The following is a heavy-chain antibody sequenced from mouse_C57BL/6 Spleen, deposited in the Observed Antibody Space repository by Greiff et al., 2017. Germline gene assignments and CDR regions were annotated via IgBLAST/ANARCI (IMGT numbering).Heavy chain of an antibody. Sequence: QVQLQQPGAELVKPGASVKMSCKASGYTFTSYWITWVKQRPGQGLEWIGDIYPGSGSTNYNEKFKSKATLTVDTSSSTAYMQLSSLTSEDSAVYYCAREGVTGTYDAMDCWGQGASVTVSS. J-gene: IGHJ4*01. CDR3: AREGVTGTYDAMDC. CDR2: IYPGSGST. CDR1: GYTFTSYW. V-gene: IGHV1-55*01. D-gene: IGHD4-1*01.